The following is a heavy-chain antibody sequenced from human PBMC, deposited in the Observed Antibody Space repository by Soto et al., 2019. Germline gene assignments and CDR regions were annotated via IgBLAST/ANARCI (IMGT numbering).Heavy chain of an antibody. CDR2: ISYDGMKK. D-gene: IGHD2-2*01. Sequence: QVPLVESGGGVVQPGRSLRLSCAASGFTVSNYVMHWVRQAPGKGLEWVTLISYDGMKKYYAGSVKGRFTISRDSSNTLYLQMSSLRAEDTAVYYCARTSSSTSIALDYWGQGTLVTVSS. CDR3: ARTSSSTSIALDY. J-gene: IGHJ4*02. V-gene: IGHV3-30*04. CDR1: GFTVSNYV.